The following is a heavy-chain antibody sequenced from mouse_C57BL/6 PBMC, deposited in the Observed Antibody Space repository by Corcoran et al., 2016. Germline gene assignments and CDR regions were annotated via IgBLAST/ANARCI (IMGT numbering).Heavy chain of an antibody. D-gene: IGHD3-1*01. CDR2: INPNNGGT. CDR3: ARKGASLGWYFDV. V-gene: IGHV1-26*01. CDR1: GYTFTDYY. J-gene: IGHJ1*03. Sequence: EVQLQQSGPELVKPGASVKISCKASGYTFTDYYMNWVKQSHGKSLEWIGDINPNNGGTSYNQKFKGKATLTVDKSSSTAYMELRSLTSEDSAVYYCARKGASLGWYFDVWGTGTTVTVSS.